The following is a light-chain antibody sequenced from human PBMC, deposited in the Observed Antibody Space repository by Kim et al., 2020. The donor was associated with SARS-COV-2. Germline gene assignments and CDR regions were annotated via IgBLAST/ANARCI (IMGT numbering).Light chain of an antibody. CDR1: QTVSSNY. J-gene: IGKJ2*01. V-gene: IGKV3-20*01. CDR2: GAS. CDR3: QQYGTSPPYT. Sequence: SPGERATRSCRASQTVSSNYLGWYQQKPGQAPRLLIYGASSRATGIPDRFSGSGSGTDFTLTISGLEPEDFAVYYCQQYGTSPPYTFGQGTKLEI.